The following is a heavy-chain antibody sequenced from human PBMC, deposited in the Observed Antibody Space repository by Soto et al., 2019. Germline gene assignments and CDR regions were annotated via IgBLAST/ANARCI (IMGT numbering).Heavy chain of an antibody. CDR1: GFTFSSYV. Sequence: HPGGSLRLSCAASGFTFSSYVMHWVRQAPGKGLEWVAVISYDGSNKYYADSVKGRFTISRDNSKNTLYLQMNSLRAEDTAVYYCAKGYDYGDYFDYWGQGTLVTVSS. D-gene: IGHD4-17*01. CDR3: AKGYDYGDYFDY. CDR2: ISYDGSNK. J-gene: IGHJ4*02. V-gene: IGHV3-30*18.